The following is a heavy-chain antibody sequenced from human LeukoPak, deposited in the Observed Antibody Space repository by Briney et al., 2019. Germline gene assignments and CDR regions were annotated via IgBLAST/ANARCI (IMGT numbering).Heavy chain of an antibody. J-gene: IGHJ4*02. D-gene: IGHD6-19*01. CDR1: GFTFSSYG. CDR3: ARDSSGWYFDY. Sequence: GGSLRLSCAASGFTFSSYGMHWVRQAPGKGLEWVAVISYDGSNKYYADSVKGRFTISRDNSKNTLYLQMNSLRAEDTAVYYCARDSSGWYFDYWGQGTLVTVSS. CDR2: ISYDGSNK. V-gene: IGHV3-30*19.